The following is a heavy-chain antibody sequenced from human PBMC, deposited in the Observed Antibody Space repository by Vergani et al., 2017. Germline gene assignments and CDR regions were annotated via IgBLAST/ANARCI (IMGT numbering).Heavy chain of an antibody. CDR3: ARSRQQLVRGYNWFDP. V-gene: IGHV4-38-2*01. CDR1: GYSISSGYY. J-gene: IGHJ5*02. Sequence: QVQLQESGPGLVKPSETLSLTCAVSGYSISSGYYWGWIRQPPGKGLEWIGSIYHSGSTYYNPSLKSRVTISVDTSKTQFSLKLSSVTAADTAVYYCARSRQQLVRGYNWFDPWGQGTLVTVSS. D-gene: IGHD6-13*01. CDR2: IYHSGST.